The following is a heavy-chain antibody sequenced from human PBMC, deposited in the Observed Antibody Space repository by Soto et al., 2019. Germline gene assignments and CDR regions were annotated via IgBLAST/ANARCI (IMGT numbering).Heavy chain of an antibody. J-gene: IGHJ4*02. Sequence: ASVKVSCKASGYTFTSYGISWVRQAPGQGLEWMGWISAYNGNTNYAQKLQGRVTMTTDTSTSTAYMKLRSLRSDDTAVYYCARDKDYGDYCSHWGQGTLVTVSS. CDR2: ISAYNGNT. V-gene: IGHV1-18*01. D-gene: IGHD4-17*01. CDR1: GYTFTSYG. CDR3: ARDKDYGDYCSH.